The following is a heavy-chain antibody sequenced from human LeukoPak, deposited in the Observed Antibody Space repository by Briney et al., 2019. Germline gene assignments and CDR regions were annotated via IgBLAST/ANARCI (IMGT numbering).Heavy chain of an antibody. V-gene: IGHV4-34*01. Sequence: SEILSLTCAVYGGSFSGYYWSWIRQPPGKGLEWIGEINHSGSTNYNPSLKSRVTISVDTSKNQFSLKLSSVTAVDTAVYYCAMAYRSSAHDYGDYGDYYYYGMDVWGKGTTVTVSS. CDR1: GGSFSGYY. CDR2: INHSGST. J-gene: IGHJ6*04. CDR3: AMAYRSSAHDYGDYGDYYYYGMDV. D-gene: IGHD4-17*01.